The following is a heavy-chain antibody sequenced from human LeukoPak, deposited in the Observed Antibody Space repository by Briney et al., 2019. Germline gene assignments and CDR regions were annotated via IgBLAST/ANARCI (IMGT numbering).Heavy chain of an antibody. D-gene: IGHD1/OR15-1a*01. CDR2: IYYSGST. CDR3: ARRNSGTHTFDY. V-gene: IGHV4-59*01. J-gene: IGHJ4*02. Sequence: SETLSLTCTVSGVSISSYYWSWIRQPPGKGLEWIGYIYYSGSTNYNPSLKSRVTISVDTSKNQFSLKLSSVTAADTAVYYCARRNSGTHTFDYWGQGTLVTVSS. CDR1: GVSISSYY.